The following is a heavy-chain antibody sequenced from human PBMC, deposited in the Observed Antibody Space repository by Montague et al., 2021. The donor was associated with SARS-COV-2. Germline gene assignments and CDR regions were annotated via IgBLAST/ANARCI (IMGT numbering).Heavy chain of an antibody. CDR3: ARFWSGYVDK. Sequence: SETLSLTCSFSGGSIRGYYWSWIRLPPGKPLEWLGYLYYTGEPTHNPSLKSRVTISVDTSKSQFSLRLTSVTAADTAVYFCARFWSGYVDKWSQGTLVTVSS. CDR1: GGSIRGYY. CDR2: LYYTGEP. J-gene: IGHJ4*02. D-gene: IGHD3-3*01. V-gene: IGHV4-59*01.